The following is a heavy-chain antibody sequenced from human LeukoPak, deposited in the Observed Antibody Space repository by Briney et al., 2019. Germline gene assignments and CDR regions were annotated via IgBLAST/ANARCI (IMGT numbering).Heavy chain of an antibody. Sequence: GASLRLSCEASGFTFSDHHMDWVRQAPGQGLEWIGRSKTKDYAYSTEYAASVKGRFTFSRDDPKNSLYLQMNSLTTEDTAVYYCTRIFYYGTRGYYPDFWGQGTLVTVSS. V-gene: IGHV3-72*01. J-gene: IGHJ4*02. CDR1: GFTFSDHH. CDR3: TRIFYYGTRGYYPDF. CDR2: SKTKDYAYST. D-gene: IGHD3-22*01.